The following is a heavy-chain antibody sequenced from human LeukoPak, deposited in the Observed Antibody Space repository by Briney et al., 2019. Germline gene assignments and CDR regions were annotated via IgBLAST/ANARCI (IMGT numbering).Heavy chain of an antibody. Sequence: AGSLSLSCAGSGFTFSNNNMNWVRKAQGQGLEWVSSINSSSSYIYYAVSVRGRFTISRDNAKNPLYLQMNSLRAEDTAVYYCARDSGYYEFHPDARQFDCWGQGTLVTVSS. CDR3: ARDSGYYEFHPDARQFDC. CDR2: INSSSSYI. D-gene: IGHD3-3*01. J-gene: IGHJ4*02. CDR1: GFTFSNNN. V-gene: IGHV3-21*01.